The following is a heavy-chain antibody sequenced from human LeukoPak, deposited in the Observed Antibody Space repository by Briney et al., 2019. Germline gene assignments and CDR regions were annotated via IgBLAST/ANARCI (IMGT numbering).Heavy chain of an antibody. CDR1: GVSFSGYY. D-gene: IGHD3-10*01. V-gene: IGHV4-34*01. CDR3: ASPYGSGSYSDAFDI. CDR2: IDHSGST. Sequence: PSETLSLTCAVYGVSFSGYYWTWIRQPPGKGLEWVGEIDHSGSTNYNPSLKSRVTISVDTSKTQFSLRLSSVTAADTAVYYCASPYGSGSYSDAFDIWGQGTMVTVSS. J-gene: IGHJ3*02.